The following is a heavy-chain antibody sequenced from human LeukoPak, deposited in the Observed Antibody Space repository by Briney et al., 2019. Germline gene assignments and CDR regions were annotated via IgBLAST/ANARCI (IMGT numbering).Heavy chain of an antibody. CDR2: FDPEDGET. J-gene: IGHJ4*02. CDR3: ATVAVAGTGVYFDY. Sequence: VASVKVSCKVSGYTLTELSMHWVRQAPGKGREWMGGFDPEDGETIYAQKFQGRVTMTEDTSTDTAYMELSSLRSEDTAVYYCATVAVAGTGVYFDYWGQGTLVTVSS. D-gene: IGHD6-19*01. CDR1: GYTLTELS. V-gene: IGHV1-24*01.